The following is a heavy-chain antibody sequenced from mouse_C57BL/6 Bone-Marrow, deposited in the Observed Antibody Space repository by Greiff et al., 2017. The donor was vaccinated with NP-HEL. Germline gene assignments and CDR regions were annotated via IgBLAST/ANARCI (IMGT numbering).Heavy chain of an antibody. Sequence: EVMLVESGGDLVKPGGSLKLSCAASGFTFSSYGMSWVRQTPDKRLEWVATISSGGSYTYYPDSVKGRFTISRDKAKNTLYLQMSSLKSEDTAMYYCARHSGYYFDYWGQGTTLTVSS. V-gene: IGHV5-6*01. CDR2: ISSGGSYT. CDR1: GFTFSSYG. J-gene: IGHJ2*01. CDR3: ARHSGYYFDY. D-gene: IGHD1-3*01.